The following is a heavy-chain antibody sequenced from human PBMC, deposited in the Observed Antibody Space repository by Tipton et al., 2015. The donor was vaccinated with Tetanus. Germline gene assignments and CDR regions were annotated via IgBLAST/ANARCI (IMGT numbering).Heavy chain of an antibody. J-gene: IGHJ4*02. CDR1: GDSINNYY. V-gene: IGHV4-59*01. CDR2: IHYTGST. CDR3: ARDVPYGDYFDY. Sequence: TLSLTCTVSGDSINNYYWSWIRQPPGKGLEWIGYIHYTGSTDYNPSLRSRVTISIDTSENQSSLHLSSVTAADTAVYYCARDVPYGDYFDYWGQGSLVTVSS. D-gene: IGHD4-17*01.